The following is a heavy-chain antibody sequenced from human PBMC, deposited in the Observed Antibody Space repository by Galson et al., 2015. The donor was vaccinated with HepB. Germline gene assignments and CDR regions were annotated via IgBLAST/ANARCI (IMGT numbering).Heavy chain of an antibody. CDR2: INPSGDSA. CDR3: ARAPTLTGSADY. J-gene: IGHJ4*02. V-gene: IGHV1-46*03. Sequence: SVKVSCKASGYTFTRYYIHWVRQAPGQGLEWMGIINPSGDSASYAEKFQGRVTMTRDTSTNTVYMELSSLRSEDTAVYYCARAPTLTGSADYWGQGTLVTISS. CDR1: GYTFTRYY. D-gene: IGHD3-9*01.